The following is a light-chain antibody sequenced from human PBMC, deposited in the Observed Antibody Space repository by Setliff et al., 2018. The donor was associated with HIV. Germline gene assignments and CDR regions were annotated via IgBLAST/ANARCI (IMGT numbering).Light chain of an antibody. CDR1: SSDVGGYNY. CDR3: CSYTSSTPLYV. J-gene: IGLJ1*01. V-gene: IGLV2-14*03. CDR2: DVS. Sequence: ALAQPASVSGSPGQSITISCTGTSSDVGGYNYVSWYQQHPGKAPKLMIYDVSHRPSGVSNRFSGSKSGNTASLTISGLQAEDEAHYYCCSYTSSTPLYVFATGTKVTVL.